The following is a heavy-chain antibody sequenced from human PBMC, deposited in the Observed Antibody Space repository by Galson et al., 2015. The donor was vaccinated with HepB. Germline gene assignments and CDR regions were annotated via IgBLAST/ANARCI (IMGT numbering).Heavy chain of an antibody. V-gene: IGHV3-30-3*01. D-gene: IGHD4/OR15-4a*01. CDR3: ARDMLLPLWD. CDR1: GFTFSSYA. Sequence: SLRLSCAASGFTFSSYAMHWVRQAPGKGLEWVAVISYDGSNKYYADSVKGRFTISRDNSKNTLYLQMNSLRAEDTAVYYCARDMLLPLWDWGQGTLVTVSS. CDR2: ISYDGSNK. J-gene: IGHJ4*02.